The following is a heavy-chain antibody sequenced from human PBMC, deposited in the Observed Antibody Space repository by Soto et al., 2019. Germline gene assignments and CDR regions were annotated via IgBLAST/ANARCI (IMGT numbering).Heavy chain of an antibody. D-gene: IGHD1-20*01. CDR1: GGSISSYY. J-gene: IGHJ6*02. CDR2: IYYSGST. V-gene: IGHV4-59*12. CDR3: ARDPAATPKITAHYYYYGMDV. Sequence: SETLSLTCTVSGGSISSYYWSWIRQPPGKGLEWIGYIYYSGSTNYNPSLKGRFTISRDNAKNSLYLQMNSLRAEDTAVYYCARDPAATPKITAHYYYYGMDVWGQGTTVTVSS.